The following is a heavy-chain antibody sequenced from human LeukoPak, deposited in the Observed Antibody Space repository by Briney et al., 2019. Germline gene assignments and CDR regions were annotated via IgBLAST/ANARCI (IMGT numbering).Heavy chain of an antibody. D-gene: IGHD1-1*01. J-gene: IGHJ6*03. Sequence: GGSLRLSCAASGFTFSDYCMSWIRQAPGKGLEWVSYISSSGSTIYYADSVKGRFTISRDNAKNSLYLQMNSLRAEDTAVYYCARDSTYNGFFYYYYMDVWGKGTTVTVSS. V-gene: IGHV3-11*04. CDR2: ISSSGSTI. CDR1: GFTFSDYC. CDR3: ARDSTYNGFFYYYYMDV.